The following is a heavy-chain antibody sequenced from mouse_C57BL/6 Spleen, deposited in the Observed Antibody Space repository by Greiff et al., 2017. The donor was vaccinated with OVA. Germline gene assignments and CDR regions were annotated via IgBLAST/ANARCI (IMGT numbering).Heavy chain of an antibody. J-gene: IGHJ2*01. Sequence: VQLQQPGAELVKPGASVKMSCKASGYTFTSYWITWVKQRPGQGLEWIGDIYPGSGSTNYNEKFKSKATLTVDTSSSTAYMQLSSLTSEDSAVYYCARGLLRYHYFDYWGQGTTLTVSS. CDR1: GYTFTSYW. V-gene: IGHV1-55*01. CDR2: IYPGSGST. D-gene: IGHD1-1*01. CDR3: ARGLLRYHYFDY.